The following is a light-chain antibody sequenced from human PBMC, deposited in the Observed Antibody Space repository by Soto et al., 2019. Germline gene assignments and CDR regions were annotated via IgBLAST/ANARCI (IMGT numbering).Light chain of an antibody. CDR2: EVS. CDR3: SSYTTSSNYV. Sequence: QSALTQPASVSGSPGQSITISCTGTSSDVGSYNFVSWYQQLPGKAPKLMIYEVSNRPSGVSNRFSGSKSGNTASLTISGLQAEDEADYYCSSYTTSSNYVFGSGTKVTAL. V-gene: IGLV2-14*01. CDR1: SSDVGSYNF. J-gene: IGLJ1*01.